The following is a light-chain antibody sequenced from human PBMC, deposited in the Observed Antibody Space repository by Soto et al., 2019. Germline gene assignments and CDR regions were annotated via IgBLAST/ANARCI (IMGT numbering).Light chain of an antibody. V-gene: IGKV3-20*01. CDR2: DAS. CDR1: QGISSW. J-gene: IGKJ1*01. CDR3: QQYGTSPT. Sequence: TQSPSSVSASVGDRVTITFRASQGISSWLAWYQQKAGQAPRLLIYDASHRATGIPDRFSGSGSGTDFTLTISRLEPEDSAVYFCQQYGTSPTFGQGTKVDIK.